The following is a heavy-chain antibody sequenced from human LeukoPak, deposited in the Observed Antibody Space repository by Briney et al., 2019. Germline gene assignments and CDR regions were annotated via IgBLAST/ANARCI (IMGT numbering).Heavy chain of an antibody. D-gene: IGHD2-2*01. CDR1: GGPISSSSYY. CDR2: IYYSGST. Sequence: SETLSLTCTVSGGPISSSSYYWGWIRQPPGKGLEWIGSIYYSGSTYYNPSLKSRVTISVDTSKNQFSLKLSSVTAADTAVYYCARGSVVVFSYGMDVWGQGTTVTVSS. V-gene: IGHV4-39*07. J-gene: IGHJ6*02. CDR3: ARGSVVVFSYGMDV.